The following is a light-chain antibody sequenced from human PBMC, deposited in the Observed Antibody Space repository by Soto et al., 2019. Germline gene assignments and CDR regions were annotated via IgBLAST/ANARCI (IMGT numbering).Light chain of an antibody. CDR2: QDS. CDR3: QAWDSSTGV. V-gene: IGLV3-1*01. Sequence: SYELTQPPSVSVSPGQTASITCAGDKLGAKYACWYQQKPGQSPVLVIYQDSKRPSGIPERFSGSNSGNTATLTIRGTQAMDEADYYCQAWDSSTGVFGTGTKLTVL. CDR1: KLGAKY. J-gene: IGLJ1*01.